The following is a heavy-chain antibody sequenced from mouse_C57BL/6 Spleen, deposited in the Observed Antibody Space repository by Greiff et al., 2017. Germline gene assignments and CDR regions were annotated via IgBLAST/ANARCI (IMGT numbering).Heavy chain of an antibody. CDR1: GYAFSSSW. CDR3: ARPIYYDYEGYYAMDY. Sequence: QVQLQQSGPELVKPGASVKISCKASGYAFSSSWMNWVKQRPGKGLEWIGRIYPGDGDTNYNGKFKGKDTLTADKSSSTAYMQLSSLTSEDSAVYFCARPIYYDYEGYYAMDYWGQGTSVTVSS. CDR2: IYPGDGDT. D-gene: IGHD2-4*01. J-gene: IGHJ4*01. V-gene: IGHV1-82*01.